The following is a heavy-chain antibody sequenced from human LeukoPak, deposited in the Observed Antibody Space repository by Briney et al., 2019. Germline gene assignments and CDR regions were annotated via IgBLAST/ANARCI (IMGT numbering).Heavy chain of an antibody. D-gene: IGHD4-17*01. V-gene: IGHV1-18*04. CDR1: GYTFTSYY. J-gene: IGHJ3*02. CDR2: VSAYNVNT. Sequence: GASVKVSCKASGYTFTSYYMHWVRQAPGQGLEWMGWVSAYNVNTNYVQKLQGRVTMTTDTSTSTAYMELRSLRSDDTAVYYCARARRHYGDYTVPAAFDIWGQGTMVTVSS. CDR3: ARARRHYGDYTVPAAFDI.